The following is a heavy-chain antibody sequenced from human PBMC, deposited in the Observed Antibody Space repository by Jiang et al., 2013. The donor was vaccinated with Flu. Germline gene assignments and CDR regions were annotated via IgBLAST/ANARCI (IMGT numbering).Heavy chain of an antibody. CDR2: ISWNSGSI. CDR3: AKDPKAAPHNWFDP. V-gene: IGHV3-9*01. J-gene: IGHJ5*02. CDR1: GFTFDDYA. Sequence: QLVESGGGLVQPGRSLRLSCAASGFTFDDYAMHWVRQAPGKGLEWVSGISWNSGSIGYADSVKGRFTISRDNAKNSLYLQMNSLRAEDTALYYCAKDPKAAPHNWFDPWGQGTLVTVSS.